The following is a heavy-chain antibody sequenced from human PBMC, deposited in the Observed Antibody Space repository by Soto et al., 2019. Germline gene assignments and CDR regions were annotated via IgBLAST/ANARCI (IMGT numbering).Heavy chain of an antibody. CDR2: IYSGGST. CDR3: ASYRGSIAVAGLDAFDI. Sequence: GSLRLSCAASGFTVSSNYMSWVRQAPGKGLEWVSVIYSGGSTYYADSVKGRFTISRHNSKNTLYLQMNSLRAEDTAVYYCASYRGSIAVAGLDAFDIWGQGTMVTVSS. D-gene: IGHD6-19*01. CDR1: GFTVSSNY. V-gene: IGHV3-53*04. J-gene: IGHJ3*02.